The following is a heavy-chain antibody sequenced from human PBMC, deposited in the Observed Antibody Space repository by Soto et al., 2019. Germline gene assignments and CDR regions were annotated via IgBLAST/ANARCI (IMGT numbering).Heavy chain of an antibody. CDR3: VQRKGFGNFVS. J-gene: IGHJ5*01. V-gene: IGHV2-5*02. CDR2: IYWDDDK. CDR1: GFSLTTSGVG. D-gene: IGHD3-10*01. Sequence: QITLKESGPPLVKPTQTLTLTCTFSGFSLTTSGVGVGWIRQPPGKALEWLALIYWDDDKRYSPSLKSRLTISKATSRNPSDLTISNMGSVETSAYCCVQRKGFGNFVSRAQGTLFTV.